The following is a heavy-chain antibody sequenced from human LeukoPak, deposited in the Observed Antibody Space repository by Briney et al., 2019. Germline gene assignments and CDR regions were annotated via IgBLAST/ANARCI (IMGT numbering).Heavy chain of an antibody. CDR1: GGSISNYY. Sequence: SETLSLTCTVSGGSISNYYWSWIRQPAGKGLGWIGRLYTGRSTDYNPSLKSRVTMSVDTSNNQFSLRLTSLTAADTATYYCARESRVLIGDGYYLDSWGPGTLVTVSS. CDR2: LYTGRST. V-gene: IGHV4-4*07. CDR3: ARESRVLIGDGYYLDS. J-gene: IGHJ4*02. D-gene: IGHD3-3*01.